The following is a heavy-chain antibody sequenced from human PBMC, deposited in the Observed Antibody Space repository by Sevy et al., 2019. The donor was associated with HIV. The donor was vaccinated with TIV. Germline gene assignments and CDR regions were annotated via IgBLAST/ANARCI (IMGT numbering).Heavy chain of an antibody. CDR2: ISGSGSTI. CDR3: AREVYYYGSGSYAGTPYGLGFDP. Sequence: GGSLRLSCAASGFTFSSYEMNWVRQAPGKGLEWVSFISGSGSTIYYADSVKGGFTISRDNAKNSLYLQMNSLRAEDTAVYYCAREVYYYGSGSYAGTPYGLGFDPWGQGTLVTVSS. V-gene: IGHV3-48*03. CDR1: GFTFSSYE. D-gene: IGHD3-10*01. J-gene: IGHJ5*02.